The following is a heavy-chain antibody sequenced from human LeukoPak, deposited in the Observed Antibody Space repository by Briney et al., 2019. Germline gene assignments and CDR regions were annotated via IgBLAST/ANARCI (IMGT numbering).Heavy chain of an antibody. CDR3: ARIPIVLITSGGY. J-gene: IGHJ4*02. Sequence: GGSLRLSCAASGFTVSSNYMSWIRQAPGKGLDWVSVIYSDGSTYYADSVKGRFTISRDNSKNTLYLQMNSLRAEDTAVYYCARIPIVLITSGGYRGQGTLVTVSS. CDR2: IYSDGST. CDR1: GFTVSSNY. V-gene: IGHV3-53*01. D-gene: IGHD3-22*01.